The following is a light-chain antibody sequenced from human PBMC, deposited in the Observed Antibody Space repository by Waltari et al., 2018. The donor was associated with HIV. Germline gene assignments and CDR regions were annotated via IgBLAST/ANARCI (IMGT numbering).Light chain of an antibody. CDR2: KDI. V-gene: IGLV3-25*03. CDR1: GLPRHF. J-gene: IGLJ3*02. CDR3: QSSDNSGGEM. Sequence: SYELAQPPSVSVSPGQTARISCSGDGLPRHFAYWYQQRPGQAPILVIYKDIERPSGIPERFSGSTAGTTVTLTISGVQAEDEADYYCQSSDNSGGEMFGGGTKLTVL.